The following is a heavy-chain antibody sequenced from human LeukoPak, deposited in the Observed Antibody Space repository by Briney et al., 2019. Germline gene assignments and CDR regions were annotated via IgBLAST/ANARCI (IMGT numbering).Heavy chain of an antibody. CDR2: IGGSGDYT. D-gene: IGHD3-22*01. CDR1: GFTFSGDA. CDR3: AKDGLYYDGSAHVYYFDY. Sequence: GGCLRLSCAASGFTFSGDAMTRVRQAPGKGLEWVSSIGGSGDYTYYIDSVKGRFTISRDNSKNILYLQMNSLRGEDMALYYCAKDGLYYDGSAHVYYFDYWGQGTLVAVSS. V-gene: IGHV3-23*01. J-gene: IGHJ4*02.